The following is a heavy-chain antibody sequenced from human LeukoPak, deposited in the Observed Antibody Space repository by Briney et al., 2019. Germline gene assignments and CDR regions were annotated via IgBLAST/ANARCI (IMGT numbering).Heavy chain of an antibody. D-gene: IGHD2-21*01. J-gene: IGHJ4*02. V-gene: IGHV4-4*02. CDR3: ASTLFRGASVYYFDY. CDR1: GGSINSNYW. Sequence: SETLSLTCAVSGGSINSNYWRTWVRQSPGKGLEWIGEIYHTGSVNYNLSLESRVTISRDRSKNQFSLMLRSVTAADTAVYYCASTLFRGASVYYFDYWGQGTLVTVSS. CDR2: IYHTGSV.